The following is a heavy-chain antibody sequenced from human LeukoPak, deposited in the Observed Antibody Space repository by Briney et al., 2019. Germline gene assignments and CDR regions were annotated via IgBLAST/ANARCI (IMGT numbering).Heavy chain of an antibody. Sequence: GGSLRLPCVASGFTFSNYAMNWVRQAPGKGLEWVSLISASGDATYYGDPVKGRFTISRDNSKNTLYLQMNSLRSDDTAVYYCAKDLDSSGNYYGGVNWGQGTLVTVSS. CDR3: AKDLDSSGNYYGGVN. D-gene: IGHD3-22*01. CDR2: ISASGDAT. J-gene: IGHJ4*02. V-gene: IGHV3-23*01. CDR1: GFTFSNYA.